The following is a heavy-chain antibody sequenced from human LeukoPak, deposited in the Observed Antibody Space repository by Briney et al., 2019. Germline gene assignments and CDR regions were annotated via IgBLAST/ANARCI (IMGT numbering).Heavy chain of an antibody. J-gene: IGHJ4*02. CDR1: GFTFSSYA. V-gene: IGHV4-34*01. Sequence: GSLRLSCAASGFTFSSYAMSWVRQPPGKGLEWIGEINHSGSTNYNPSLKSRVTISVDTSKNQFSLKLSSVTAADTAVYYCARGSPVPGTPKANFDYWGQGTLVTVSS. CDR3: ARGSPVPGTPKANFDY. D-gene: IGHD1-1*01. CDR2: INHSGST.